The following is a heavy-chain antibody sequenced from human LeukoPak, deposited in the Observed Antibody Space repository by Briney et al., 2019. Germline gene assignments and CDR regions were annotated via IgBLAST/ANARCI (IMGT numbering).Heavy chain of an antibody. CDR2: ISAYNGNT. J-gene: IGHJ4*02. CDR3: ARGRREGVFVVVPAAVDY. CDR1: GYTFTSYG. D-gene: IGHD2-2*01. V-gene: IGHV1-18*01. Sequence: GASVKVSCKASGYTFTSYGISWVRQAPGQGLEWMGWISAYNGNTNYAQKLQGRVTMTTDTSTSTTYMELRSLRSDDTAVYYCARGRREGVFVVVPAAVDYWGQGTLVTVSS.